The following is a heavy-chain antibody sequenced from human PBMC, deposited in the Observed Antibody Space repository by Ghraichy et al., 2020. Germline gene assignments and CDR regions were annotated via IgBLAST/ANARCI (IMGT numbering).Heavy chain of an antibody. D-gene: IGHD4-17*01. CDR3: ARWTFGDYGKTEY. CDR1: GGSFSKYY. V-gene: IGHV4-34*01. J-gene: IGHJ4*02. Sequence: SETLSLTCAVYGGSFSKYYWSWIRQPPGKGLEWIGEVSRSGNTTYNPSPASRVTVSVDTSKNQLSLKLNSGTAADTAVDFCARWTFGDYGKTEYWGQGTLVSVSS. CDR2: VSRSGNT.